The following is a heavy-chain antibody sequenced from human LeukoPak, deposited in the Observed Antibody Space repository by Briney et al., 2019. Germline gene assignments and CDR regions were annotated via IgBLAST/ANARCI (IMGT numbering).Heavy chain of an antibody. CDR1: RFTFSSYS. J-gene: IGHJ4*02. CDR2: VNEDGRTT. Sequence: GGSLRLSCAGSRFTFSSYSMNWVRQTPGKGLVWVSRVNEDGRTTTYADSVKGRFTISRDNAKNTLYLQMNSLSADDTALYFCIRDLRGRDDYWGQGTLVTVSS. CDR3: IRDLRGRDDY. D-gene: IGHD5-24*01. V-gene: IGHV3-74*01.